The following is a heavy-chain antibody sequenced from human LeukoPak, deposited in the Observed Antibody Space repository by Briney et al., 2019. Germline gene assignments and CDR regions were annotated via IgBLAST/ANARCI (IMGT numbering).Heavy chain of an antibody. V-gene: IGHV4-61*01. D-gene: IGHD2-2*01. Sequence: TSETLSLTCTVSGGSVSSGSYYWSWIRQPPGKGLEWIGYIYYSGSTNYNPSLKSRVTISVDTSKNQFSLKLSSVTAADTAVYYCARGVYCSSTSCPVRNWFDPWGQGTLVTVSS. CDR1: GGSVSSGSYY. J-gene: IGHJ5*02. CDR2: IYYSGST. CDR3: ARGVYCSSTSCPVRNWFDP.